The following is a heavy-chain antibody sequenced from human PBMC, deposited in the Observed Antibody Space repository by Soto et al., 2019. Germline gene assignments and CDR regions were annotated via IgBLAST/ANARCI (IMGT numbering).Heavy chain of an antibody. V-gene: IGHV3-33*01. CDR2: IWYDGSNK. Sequence: PGGSLRLSCAASGFTFSSYGMHWVRQAPGKGLVWVAVIWYDGSNKYYADSVKGRFTISRDNSKNTLYLQMNSLRAEDTAVYYCAREYQLLPLGYYYYYGMDVWGQGTTVTVSS. CDR3: AREYQLLPLGYYYYYGMDV. D-gene: IGHD2-2*01. J-gene: IGHJ6*02. CDR1: GFTFSSYG.